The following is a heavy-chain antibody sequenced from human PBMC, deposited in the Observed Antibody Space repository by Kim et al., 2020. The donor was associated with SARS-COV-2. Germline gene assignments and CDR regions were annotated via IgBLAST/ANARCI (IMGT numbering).Heavy chain of an antibody. J-gene: IGHJ6*02. D-gene: IGHD6-13*01. CDR1: GGSISSYY. Sequence: SETLSLTCTVSGGSISSYYWSWIRQPPGKGLEWIGYIYYSGSTNYNPSLKSRVTISVDTSKNQFSLKLSSVTAADTAVYYCARWYSSSEDKGYYYYYGMDVWGQGTTVTVSS. CDR2: IYYSGST. V-gene: IGHV4-59*13. CDR3: ARWYSSSEDKGYYYYYGMDV.